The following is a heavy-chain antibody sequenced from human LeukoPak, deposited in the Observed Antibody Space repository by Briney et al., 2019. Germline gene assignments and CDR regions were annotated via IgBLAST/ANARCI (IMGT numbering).Heavy chain of an antibody. V-gene: IGHV4-31*03. CDR1: GGSISSGGYY. D-gene: IGHD5-24*01. Sequence: SETLSLTCTVSGGSISSGGYYWSWIRQHPGKGLEWIGYIYYSGSTYYNPSLKSRVTISVDTSKNQFSLKLSSVTAADTAVYYCARSEMATILNFDYWGQGTLVTVSS. J-gene: IGHJ4*02. CDR3: ARSEMATILNFDY. CDR2: IYYSGST.